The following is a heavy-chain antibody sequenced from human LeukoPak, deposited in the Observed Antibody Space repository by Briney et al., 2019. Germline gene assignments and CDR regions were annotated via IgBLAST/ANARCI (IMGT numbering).Heavy chain of an antibody. V-gene: IGHV4-31*03. CDR3: ARGILAAAGRIWDY. Sequence: PSQTLSLTCTVSGGSISSGGYYWSWIRQHPGKGLEWIGYIYYSGSTYYNPSLKSRVTISVDTSKNQFSLQLNSVTAADTAVYYCARGILAAAGRIWDYWGQGTLVTVSS. CDR2: IYYSGST. D-gene: IGHD6-13*01. CDR1: GGSISSGGYY. J-gene: IGHJ4*02.